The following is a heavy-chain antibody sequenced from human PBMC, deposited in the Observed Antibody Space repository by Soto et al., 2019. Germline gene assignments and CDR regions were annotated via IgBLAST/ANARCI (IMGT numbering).Heavy chain of an antibody. V-gene: IGHV1-2*02. CDR2: INPNSGGT. Sequence: ASVKVSCKASGYTFTGYYMHWVRQAPGQGLEWMGWINPNSGGTNYAQKFQGRVTMTRDTSISTAYMELSRLRSDDTAVYYCARALSYSTAGNSWGQGTLVTVSS. CDR1: GYTFTGYY. CDR3: ARALSYSTAGNS. D-gene: IGHD4-4*01. J-gene: IGHJ4*02.